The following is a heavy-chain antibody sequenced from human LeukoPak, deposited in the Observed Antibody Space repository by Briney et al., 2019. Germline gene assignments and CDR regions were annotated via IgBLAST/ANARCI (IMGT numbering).Heavy chain of an antibody. V-gene: IGHV3-23*01. Sequence: GGPLRLSCAASGFTFSSYAMSWVRQAPGKGLEWISAISGSGGSTYYADSVKGRFTISRDNSKNTLYLQMNSLRAEDTAVYYCARERVAVAGTKDYYYYGMDVWGQGTTVTVSS. CDR3: ARERVAVAGTKDYYYYGMDV. CDR2: ISGSGGST. J-gene: IGHJ6*02. D-gene: IGHD6-19*01. CDR1: GFTFSSYA.